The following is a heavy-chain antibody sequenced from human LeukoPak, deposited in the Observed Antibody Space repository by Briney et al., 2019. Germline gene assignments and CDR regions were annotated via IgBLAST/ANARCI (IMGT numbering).Heavy chain of an antibody. V-gene: IGHV3-66*01. CDR2: IYSGGST. CDR3: ARGRARADDWNDGGDYYFDY. Sequence: GGSLRLSCATSGFTVSSNHMSWVRQAPGKGLEWVSVIYSGGSTYYADSVKGRFVISRDNSKNTLYLQMISLRAEDTATYYCARGRARADDWNDGGDYYFDYWGQGTLVTVSS. D-gene: IGHD1-1*01. J-gene: IGHJ4*02. CDR1: GFTVSSNH.